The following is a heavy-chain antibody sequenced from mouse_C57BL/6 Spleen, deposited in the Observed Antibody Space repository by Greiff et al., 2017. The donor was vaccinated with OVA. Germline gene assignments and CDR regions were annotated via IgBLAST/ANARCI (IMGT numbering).Heavy chain of an antibody. CDR3: ALPGVY. Sequence: QVQLKESGAELVMPGASVKLSCKASGYTFTSYWMHWVKQRPGQGLEWIGEIDPSDSYTNYNQKFKGKSTLTVDKSSSTAYMQLSSLTSEDSAVYYCALPGVYWGQGTTLTVSS. CDR2: IDPSDSYT. CDR1: GYTFTSYW. V-gene: IGHV1-69*01. J-gene: IGHJ2*01. D-gene: IGHD4-1*01.